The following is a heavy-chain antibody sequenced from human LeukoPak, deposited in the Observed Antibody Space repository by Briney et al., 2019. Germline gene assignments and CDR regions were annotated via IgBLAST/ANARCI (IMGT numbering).Heavy chain of an antibody. V-gene: IGHV3-48*04. CDR1: GFTFSSYS. Sequence: GGSLRLSCAASGFTFSSYSMNWVRQAPGKGLEWVSYISSSSSTIYYADSVKGRFTISRDNAKNSLYLQMNSLRAEDTAVYYCARDAYYDFWSGYQGDHAFDIWGQGTMVTVSS. CDR3: ARDAYYDFWSGYQGDHAFDI. CDR2: ISSSSSTI. D-gene: IGHD3-3*01. J-gene: IGHJ3*02.